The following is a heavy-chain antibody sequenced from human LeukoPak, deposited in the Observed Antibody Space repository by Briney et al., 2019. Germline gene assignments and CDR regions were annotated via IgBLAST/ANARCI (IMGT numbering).Heavy chain of an antibody. CDR2: ISAYNGNT. D-gene: IGHD6-13*01. V-gene: IGHV1-18*01. Sequence: ASVKVSCKASGYTFTSYGISWVRQAPGQGLEWMGWISAYNGNTNYAQKLQGVVTMTTDTSTSTAYMELRSLRSDDTAVYYCARTWWAYGSSSPPYYYYDMDVWGQGTTVTVSS. CDR1: GYTFTSYG. J-gene: IGHJ6*02. CDR3: ARTWWAYGSSSPPYYYYDMDV.